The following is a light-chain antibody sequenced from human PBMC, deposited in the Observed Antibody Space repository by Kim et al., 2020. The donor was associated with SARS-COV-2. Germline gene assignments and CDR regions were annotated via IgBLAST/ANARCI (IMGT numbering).Light chain of an antibody. CDR2: YDT. Sequence: APGKTARFTWRGNSIGSKMVHWYQQEPGQAPVLVIYYDTDRPSGIPERFSGSNSGNTATLTITRVEAGDEADYYCQVWDSSSAHYVFGTGTKVTVL. CDR1: SIGSKM. J-gene: IGLJ1*01. CDR3: QVWDSSSAHYV. V-gene: IGLV3-21*04.